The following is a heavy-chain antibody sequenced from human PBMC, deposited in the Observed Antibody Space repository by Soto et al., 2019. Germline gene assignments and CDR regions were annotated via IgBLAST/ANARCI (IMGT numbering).Heavy chain of an antibody. D-gene: IGHD3-22*01. CDR2: VRGKDNNYAT. CDR3: TSSSVYKFDY. Sequence: EVRLVESGGGLVQPGGSLKLSCAASGFTFSGSAIHWVRQASGKGLEWVGRVRGKDNNYATAYAASVSGRFTISRDDSKNTAYLQMNSLKTEDTAVYYCTSSSVYKFDYWGQGTLVTVSS. CDR1: GFTFSGSA. V-gene: IGHV3-73*02. J-gene: IGHJ4*02.